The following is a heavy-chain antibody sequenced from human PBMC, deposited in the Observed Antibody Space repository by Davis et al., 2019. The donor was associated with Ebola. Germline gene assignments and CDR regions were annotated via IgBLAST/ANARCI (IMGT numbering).Heavy chain of an antibody. CDR3: ARPIPAGRWLAYYYGMDV. Sequence: PGGSLRLSCAASGFTFSSYWMHWVRQAPGKGLVWVSRINSDGSSTSYADSVKGRFTISRDNAKNTLYLQMNSLRAEDTAVYYCARPIPAGRWLAYYYGMDVWGQGTTVTVSS. J-gene: IGHJ6*02. CDR2: INSDGSST. V-gene: IGHV3-74*01. D-gene: IGHD6-19*01. CDR1: GFTFSSYW.